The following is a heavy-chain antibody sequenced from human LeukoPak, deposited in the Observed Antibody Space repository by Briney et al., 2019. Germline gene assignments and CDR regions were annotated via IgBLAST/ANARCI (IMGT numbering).Heavy chain of an antibody. CDR3: ANAGVTTVLYYYYYMDV. V-gene: IGHV3-30*02. Sequence: HPGGSLRLSCAASGFTFSSYGMHWVRQAPGKGLEWVAFIRYDGSNKYYADSVKGRFTISRDNSKNTLYLQMNSLRAEDTAVYYCANAGVTTVLYYYYYMDVWGKGTTVTVSS. D-gene: IGHD4-17*01. CDR2: IRYDGSNK. J-gene: IGHJ6*03. CDR1: GFTFSSYG.